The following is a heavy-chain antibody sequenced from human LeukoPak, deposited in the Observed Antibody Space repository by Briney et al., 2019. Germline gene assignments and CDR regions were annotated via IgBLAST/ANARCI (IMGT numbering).Heavy chain of an antibody. CDR2: IYYSGST. V-gene: IGHV4-39*01. D-gene: IGHD6-19*01. J-gene: IGHJ4*02. CDR3: ARLLRSEWDQWIDY. CDR1: GGSISSSSYY. Sequence: SETLSLTCTVSGGSISSSSYYWGWIRQLPGKGLEWIGSIYYSGSTYYNPSLKSRVTISVDTSKNQFSLKLSSVTAADTAVSYCARLLRSEWDQWIDYWGQGTLVTVSS.